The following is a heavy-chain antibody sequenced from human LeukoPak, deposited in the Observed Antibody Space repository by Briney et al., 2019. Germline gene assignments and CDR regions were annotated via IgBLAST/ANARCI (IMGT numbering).Heavy chain of an antibody. CDR1: GFTFSSYW. D-gene: IGHD6-19*01. CDR3: ARDAVAGTSFAYFDY. Sequence: GGSLRLSCAASGFTFSSYWMHWVRQAPGKGLEWVAVISYDGSNKYYADSVKGRFTISRDNSKNTLYLQMNSLRAEDTAVYYCARDAVAGTSFAYFDYWGQGTLVTVSS. V-gene: IGHV3-30*03. J-gene: IGHJ4*02. CDR2: ISYDGSNK.